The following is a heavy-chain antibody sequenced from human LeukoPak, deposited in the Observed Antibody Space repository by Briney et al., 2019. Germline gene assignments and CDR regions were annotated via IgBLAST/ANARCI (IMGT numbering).Heavy chain of an antibody. CDR1: GYTFTGYY. D-gene: IGHD3-22*01. CDR2: INPNSGGT. J-gene: IGHJ4*02. CDR3: ARESTQRYYYDSSGYYYGVDY. V-gene: IGHV1-2*06. Sequence: GASVKVSCKASGYTFTGYYMHWVRQAPGQGLEWMGRINPNSGGTNYAQKFQGRVTMTRDTSISTAYMELSRLRSDDTAVYYCARESTQRYYYDSSGYYYGVDYWGQGTLVTVSS.